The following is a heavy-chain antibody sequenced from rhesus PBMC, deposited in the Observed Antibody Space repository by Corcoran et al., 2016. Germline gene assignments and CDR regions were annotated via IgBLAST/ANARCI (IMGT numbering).Heavy chain of an antibody. Sequence: QVQLQESGPGLVKPSETLSLPCAVSGGSFIGYSLGWIRQPPGKGLKWIGYISGSSGSTDYNPSLKSRVTISTDTSKNQFSLKLSSVTAADTAVYYCVRDGYYSGSFWYWGQGVLVTVSS. J-gene: IGHJ4*01. CDR1: GGSFIGYS. D-gene: IGHD3-16*01. CDR3: VRDGYYSGSFWY. CDR2: ISGSSGST. V-gene: IGHV4-165*01.